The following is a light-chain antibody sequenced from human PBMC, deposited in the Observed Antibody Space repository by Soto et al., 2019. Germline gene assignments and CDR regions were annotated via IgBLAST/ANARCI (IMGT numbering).Light chain of an antibody. CDR3: MQGTHWPPWT. CDR1: QSLLRSDGHSY. Sequence: DVVMTQSPLSLPVTLGQPASIFCRSIQSLLRSDGHSYLNWFQQRPGQSPRRLTYKVSIRDSGVPDRFSGSGSGTEFTLNISRVEAEDVGIYYCMQGTHWPPWTFGQGTKVEIK. CDR2: KVS. V-gene: IGKV2-30*01. J-gene: IGKJ1*01.